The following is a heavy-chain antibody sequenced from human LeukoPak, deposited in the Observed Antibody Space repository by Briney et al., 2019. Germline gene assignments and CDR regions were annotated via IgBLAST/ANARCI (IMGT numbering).Heavy chain of an antibody. CDR3: ARGDTTMVPGYFDY. D-gene: IGHD5-18*01. CDR2: IYPADSDT. J-gene: IGHJ4*02. CDR1: GYMFTHYW. Sequence: GESLKISCKGSGYMFTHYWIAWVRQMPGKGLEWMGIIYPADSDTRYSPSFQGQVTISADKSISTAYLQWSSLKASDTAIYYCARGDTTMVPGYFDYWGQGTLVTVSS. V-gene: IGHV5-51*01.